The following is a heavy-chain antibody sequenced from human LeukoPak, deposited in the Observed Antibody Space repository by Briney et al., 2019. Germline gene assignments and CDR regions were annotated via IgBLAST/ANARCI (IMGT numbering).Heavy chain of an antibody. CDR3: AKKPAAAGTTTFFDY. Sequence: RPGGSLRLSCAASGFTFSSYAMGWVRQAPGKGLEWVSAIRGSGGSTYYADSVKGRFTISRDNSKNTLYLQMNSLRAEDTAVYCCAKKPAAAGTTTFFDYWGQGTLVTVSS. CDR2: IRGSGGST. D-gene: IGHD6-13*01. J-gene: IGHJ4*02. CDR1: GFTFSSYA. V-gene: IGHV3-23*01.